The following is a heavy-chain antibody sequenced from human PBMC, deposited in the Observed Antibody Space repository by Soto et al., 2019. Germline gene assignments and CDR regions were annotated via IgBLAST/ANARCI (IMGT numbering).Heavy chain of an antibody. CDR2: INPMLGVA. J-gene: IGHJ5*02. Sequence: SVKVSCKASGGSFSGLVISWLRQAPGQGPEWMGGINPMLGVANFAQKFQDRVTITADESTTTAYMELSSLRSEDTAVYYGARGPAQFDPWGQGTLVTVPQ. CDR1: GGSFSGLV. CDR3: ARGPAQFDP. D-gene: IGHD2-2*01. V-gene: IGHV1-69*10.